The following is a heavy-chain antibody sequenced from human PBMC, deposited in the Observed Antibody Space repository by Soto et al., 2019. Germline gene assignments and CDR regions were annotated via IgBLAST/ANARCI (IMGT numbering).Heavy chain of an antibody. CDR2: FDPEDGET. D-gene: IGHD6-6*01. CDR3: ATDYREQLAKDYYYYGMDV. J-gene: IGHJ6*02. Sequence: ASVKVSCKVSGYTLTELSMHWVRQAPGKGLEWMGGFDPEDGETIYAQKFQGRVTMTEDTSTDTAYMELSSLRSEDTAVYYCATDYREQLAKDYYYYGMDVWGQGTTVTV. V-gene: IGHV1-24*01. CDR1: GYTLTELS.